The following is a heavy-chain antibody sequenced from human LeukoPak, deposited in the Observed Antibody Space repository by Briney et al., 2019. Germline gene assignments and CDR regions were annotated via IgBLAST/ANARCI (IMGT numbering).Heavy chain of an antibody. D-gene: IGHD3-10*01. CDR3: ARGGLWFGELLGYYYYGMDV. CDR2: MNPNSGNT. J-gene: IGHJ6*02. V-gene: IGHV1-8*01. CDR1: GYTFTSYD. Sequence: GASVKVSCKASGYTFTSYDINWVRQATGQGLEWMGWMNPNSGNTGYAQKFQGRVTMTRNTSISTAYMELSSLRSEDTAVYYCARGGLWFGELLGYYYYGMDVWGQGTTVTVSS.